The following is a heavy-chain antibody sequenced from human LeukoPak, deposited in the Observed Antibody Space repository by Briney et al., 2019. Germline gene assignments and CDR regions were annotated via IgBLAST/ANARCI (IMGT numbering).Heavy chain of an antibody. CDR2: IYYSGST. CDR1: GGSISSGGYY. D-gene: IGHD2-21*02. CDR3: ARVVGGCGDCRPGFDY. J-gene: IGHJ4*02. Sequence: PSQTLSLTCTVSGGSISSGGYYWSWIRQHPGKGLEWIGYIYYSGSTYYNLSLKSRVTISVDTSKNQFSLKLSSVTAADTAVYYCARVVGGCGDCRPGFDYWGQGTLVTVSS. V-gene: IGHV4-31*03.